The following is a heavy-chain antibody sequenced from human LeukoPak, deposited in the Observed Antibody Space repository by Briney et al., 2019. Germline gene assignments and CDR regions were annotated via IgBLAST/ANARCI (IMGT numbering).Heavy chain of an antibody. CDR2: ISYDGSNK. D-gene: IGHD6-13*01. V-gene: IGHV3-30*03. CDR3: ARECIAAADYYFDY. J-gene: IGHJ4*02. CDR1: GFTFSSYG. Sequence: AGGSLRLSCAASGFTFSSYGMHWVRQAPGKGLECVAVISYDGSNKYYADSVKGRFTISRDNSKNTLYLQMNSLRAEDTAVYYCARECIAAADYYFDYWGQGTLVTVSS.